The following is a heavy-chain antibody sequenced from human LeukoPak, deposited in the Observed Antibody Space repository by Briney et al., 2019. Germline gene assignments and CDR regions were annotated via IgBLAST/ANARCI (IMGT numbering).Heavy chain of an antibody. D-gene: IGHD5-12*01. J-gene: IGHJ2*01. V-gene: IGHV1-2*02. CDR1: GYTFTGYY. CDR2: INPNSGDT. Sequence: GASVKVSCKASGYTFTGYYMHWVRQAPGQGFEWMGWINPNSGDTNYAQKFQGRVTMTRDTSISTAHMELSRLRSDDTAVYYCARVSTNSRVAGYDPQWYFDLWGRGTPVTVSP. CDR3: ARVSTNSRVAGYDPQWYFDL.